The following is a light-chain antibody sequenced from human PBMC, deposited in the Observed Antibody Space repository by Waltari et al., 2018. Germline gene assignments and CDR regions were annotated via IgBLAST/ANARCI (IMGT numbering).Light chain of an antibody. CDR3: QQYYSTPRT. Sequence: DIQMTQSPSSLSASVGDRVTITCRASQGISNSLAWYQQKPGRAPNLLLYAASRLESGGPSRCSGSGSVTEYTLTISSRQPEDVATYYCQQYYSTPRTFGQGTKVEIK. J-gene: IGKJ1*01. V-gene: IGKV1-NL1*01. CDR1: QGISNS. CDR2: AAS.